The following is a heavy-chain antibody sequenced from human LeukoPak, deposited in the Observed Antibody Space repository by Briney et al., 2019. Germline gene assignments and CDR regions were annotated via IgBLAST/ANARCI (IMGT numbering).Heavy chain of an antibody. D-gene: IGHD2/OR15-2a*01. V-gene: IGHV1-18*01. CDR3: ARADPTNTGHEYFDY. J-gene: IGHJ4*02. CDR2: NSALTGNI. Sequence: GASVKVSCKASGYTLNRYGISWVRQAPGQRPEWMGWNSALTGNIDYAPKFQGRVTMNTDTSTRTAYMELSSLVSADTAVYFCARADPTNTGHEYFDYWGRGTLVTVSS. CDR1: GYTLNRYG.